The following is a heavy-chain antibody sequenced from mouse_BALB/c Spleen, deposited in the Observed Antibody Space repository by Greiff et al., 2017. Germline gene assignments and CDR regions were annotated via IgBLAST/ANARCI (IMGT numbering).Heavy chain of an antibody. CDR1: GFTFSSYA. CDR3: ARGWLLRGFAY. D-gene: IGHD2-3*01. J-gene: IGHJ3*01. CDR2: ISSGGST. V-gene: IGHV5-6-5*01. Sequence: EVQLMESGGGLVKPGGSLKLSCAASGFTFSSYAMSWVRQTPEKRLEWVASISSGGSTYYPDSVKGRFTISRDNARNILYLQMSSLRSEDTAMYYCARGWLLRGFAYWGQGTLVTVSA.